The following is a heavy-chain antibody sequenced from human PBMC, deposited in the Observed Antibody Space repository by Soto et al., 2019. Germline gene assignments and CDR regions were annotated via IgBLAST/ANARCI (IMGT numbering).Heavy chain of an antibody. Sequence: GGSLRLSCAASGFTFSSYGMHWVRQAPGKGLEWVAVIWYDGSNKYYADSVKGRFTISRDNSKNTLYLQMNSLRAEDTAVYYCARDARGTFDYDSSGYYSPYFVFDYWGQGTLVTVSS. CDR1: GFTFSSYG. V-gene: IGHV3-33*01. J-gene: IGHJ4*02. D-gene: IGHD3-22*01. CDR3: ARDARGTFDYDSSGYYSPYFVFDY. CDR2: IWYDGSNK.